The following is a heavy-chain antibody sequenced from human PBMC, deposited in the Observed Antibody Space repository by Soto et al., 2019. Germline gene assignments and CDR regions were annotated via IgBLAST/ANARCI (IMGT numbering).Heavy chain of an antibody. J-gene: IGHJ4*02. CDR2: LSESGDRT. CDR1: GFTVSSYG. CDR3: ARDSGYDSTD. D-gene: IGHD3-22*01. V-gene: IGHV3-23*01. Sequence: EVQLLEFGGGLVQPGGSLRLSCAASGFTVSSYGMSWVRQAPGKGLEWISGLSESGDRTTYADSVKGRFTISRDNSNNTLYLQMDSRRVDDPAVYYCARDSGYDSTDWGQGTLVIVSS.